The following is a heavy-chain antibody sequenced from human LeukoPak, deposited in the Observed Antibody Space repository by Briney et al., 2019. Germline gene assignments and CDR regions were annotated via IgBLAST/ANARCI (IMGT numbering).Heavy chain of an antibody. Sequence: PSETLSLTCAVYGGSFSGYYWSWIRQPPGKGLEWIGEINHSGSTNYNPSLKSRVTMSVDTSKNQFSLKVSSVTAADTAVYFCARNYDRMDYWGQGTLVTVSS. CDR2: INHSGST. D-gene: IGHD3-22*01. V-gene: IGHV4-34*01. J-gene: IGHJ4*02. CDR1: GGSFSGYY. CDR3: ARNYDRMDY.